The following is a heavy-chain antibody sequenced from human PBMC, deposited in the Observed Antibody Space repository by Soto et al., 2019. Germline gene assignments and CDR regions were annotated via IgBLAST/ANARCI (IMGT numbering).Heavy chain of an antibody. D-gene: IGHD3-22*01. J-gene: IGHJ3*02. Sequence: PSETLSLTCTVSGGSISRGGYYWSWIRQHPGKGLEWIGYIYYSGSTYYNPSLKSRVTISVDTSKNQFSLKLSSVTAADTAVYYCARDLGGYYDSSGYYYERSGAFDIWGQGTMVTVSS. CDR1: GGSISRGGYY. CDR2: IYYSGST. V-gene: IGHV4-31*03. CDR3: ARDLGGYYDSSGYYYERSGAFDI.